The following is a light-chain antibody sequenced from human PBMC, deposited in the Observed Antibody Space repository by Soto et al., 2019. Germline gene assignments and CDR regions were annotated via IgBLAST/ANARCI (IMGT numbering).Light chain of an antibody. CDR3: SSYASSGTLV. CDR2: DVI. Sequence: QSVLTQPASMSGSPGQSITISCTGTSSDVGGYKYVSWYQHHPGKAPKLMIYDVINRPSGVSNRFSASKSGNTASLTISGLQAEDEADYYCSSYASSGTLVFGGGTKLTVL. CDR1: SSDVGGYKY. J-gene: IGLJ2*01. V-gene: IGLV2-14*03.